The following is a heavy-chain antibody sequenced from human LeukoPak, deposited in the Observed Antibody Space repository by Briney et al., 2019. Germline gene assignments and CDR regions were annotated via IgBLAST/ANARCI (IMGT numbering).Heavy chain of an antibody. CDR3: ARRYCTNGVCYKAAPGVFDY. V-gene: IGHV4-59*01. Sequence: SETLSLTCTVSGGSISSYYWSWIRQPPGKGLEWIGYIYYSGSINYNPSLKSRVTISVDTSKNQFSLKLSSVTAADTAVYYCARRYCTNGVCYKAAPGVFDYWGQGTLVTVSS. D-gene: IGHD2-8*01. CDR1: GGSISSYY. CDR2: IYYSGSI. J-gene: IGHJ4*02.